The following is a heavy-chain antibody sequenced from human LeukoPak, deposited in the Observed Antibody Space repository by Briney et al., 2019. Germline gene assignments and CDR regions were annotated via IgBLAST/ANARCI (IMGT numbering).Heavy chain of an antibody. V-gene: IGHV5-51*01. CDR3: ARQKFRYSGWFGSDP. D-gene: IGHD5-12*01. Sequence: GESLKISCKASGYSFTSYWIGWVRQMPGKGLEWMGIIFPGDSDTRYSPSFRGQVTISADKANSTAYLQWSSLKASDTAIYYCARQKFRYSGWFGSDPWGQGTLVTVSS. CDR2: IFPGDSDT. CDR1: GYSFTSYW. J-gene: IGHJ5*02.